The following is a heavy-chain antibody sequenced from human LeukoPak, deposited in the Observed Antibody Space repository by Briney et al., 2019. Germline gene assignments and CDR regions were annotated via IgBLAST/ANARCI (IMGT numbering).Heavy chain of an antibody. J-gene: IGHJ4*02. CDR1: GFTFSTYE. Sequence: GGSLRLSCAASGFTFSTYEMNWVRQAPGKGLEWVSYISSTGSTMNYADSVKGRFTISRDNAKNSLYLQMNSLRADDTAVYYCARVGMPAADVWGQGTLVTVSS. CDR3: ARVGMPAADV. D-gene: IGHD2-15*01. CDR2: ISSTGSTM. V-gene: IGHV3-48*03.